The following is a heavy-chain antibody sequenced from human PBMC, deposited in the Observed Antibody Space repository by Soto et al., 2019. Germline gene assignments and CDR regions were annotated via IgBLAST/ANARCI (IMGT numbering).Heavy chain of an antibody. J-gene: IGHJ4*02. D-gene: IGHD4-17*01. CDR3: ARARMTTIDY. CDR1: GFTFSSYA. CDR2: ISYDGSNK. Sequence: AVGSLRLSCAASGFTFSSYAMHWVRQAPGKGLEWVAVISYDGSNKYYADSVKGRFTISRDNSKNTLYLQMNSLRAEDTAVYYCARARMTTIDYWGQGTLVTVS. V-gene: IGHV3-30-3*01.